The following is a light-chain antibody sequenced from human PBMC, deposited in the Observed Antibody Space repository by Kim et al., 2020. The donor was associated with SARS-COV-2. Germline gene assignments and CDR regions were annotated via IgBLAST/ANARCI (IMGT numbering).Light chain of an antibody. V-gene: IGKV1-8*01. J-gene: IGKJ1*01. CDR3: QQYYSYPGT. Sequence: AIRITQSPSSLSASTGDRVTITCRASQGISSYLAWYQQKPGKAPKLLIYAASTLQSRVPSRFSGSGSGTDFTLTISCLQSEDFATYYCQQYYSYPGTFGQGTKVDIK. CDR2: AAS. CDR1: QGISSY.